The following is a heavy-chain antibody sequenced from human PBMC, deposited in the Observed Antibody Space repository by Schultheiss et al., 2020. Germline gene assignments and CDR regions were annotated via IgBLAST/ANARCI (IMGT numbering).Heavy chain of an antibody. Sequence: SETLSLTCTVSGGSIISGTYYWGWIRQPPGKGLEWIGSIYYSGSTYYNPSLKSRVTISVDTSKNQFSLKLSSVTAADTAVYYCARWRGYCSSSSCYHHALDIWGQGTMVTVSS. CDR2: IYYSGST. CDR3: ARWRGYCSSSSCYHHALDI. D-gene: IGHD2-2*01. CDR1: GGSIISGTYY. V-gene: IGHV4-39*01. J-gene: IGHJ3*02.